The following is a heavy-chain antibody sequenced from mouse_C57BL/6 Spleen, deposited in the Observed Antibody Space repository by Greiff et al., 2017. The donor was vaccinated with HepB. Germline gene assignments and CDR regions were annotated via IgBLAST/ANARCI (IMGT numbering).Heavy chain of an antibody. CDR2: INPNNGGT. V-gene: IGHV1-18*01. CDR1: GYTFTDYN. J-gene: IGHJ1*03. CDR3: ARSEGSWYFDV. Sequence: EVQLVESGPELVKPGASVKIPCKASGYTFTDYNMDWVKQSHGKSLEWIGDINPNNGGTIYNQKFKGKATLTVDKSSSTAYMELRSLTSEDTAVYYCARSEGSWYFDVWGTGTTVTVSS.